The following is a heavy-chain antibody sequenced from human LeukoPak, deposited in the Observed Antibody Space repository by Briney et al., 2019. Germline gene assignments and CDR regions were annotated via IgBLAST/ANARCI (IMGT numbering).Heavy chain of an antibody. CDR2: IYYSGST. J-gene: IGHJ4*02. CDR1: GGSFSGYY. D-gene: IGHD1-26*01. CDR3: ARGIEVGATTPMFDY. V-gene: IGHV4-59*01. Sequence: SETLSLTCAVYGGSFSGYYWSWIRQPPGKGLEWIGYIYYSGSTNYNPSLKSRVTISVDTSKNQFSLKLSSVTAADTAVYYCARGIEVGATTPMFDYWGQGTLVTVSS.